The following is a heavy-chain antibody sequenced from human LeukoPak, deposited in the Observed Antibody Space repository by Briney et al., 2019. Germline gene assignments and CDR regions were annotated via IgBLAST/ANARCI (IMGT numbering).Heavy chain of an antibody. J-gene: IGHJ4*02. Sequence: ASVKVSCKASGGTFSSYAISWVRQAPGQGLEWMGGIIPIFGTANYAQKFQGRVRITADESTSTAYMELSSLRSEDTAVYYCARDGTYYYDSSGYLFDYWGQGTLVTVSS. CDR1: GGTFSSYA. CDR2: IIPIFGTA. CDR3: ARDGTYYYDSSGYLFDY. D-gene: IGHD3-22*01. V-gene: IGHV1-69*01.